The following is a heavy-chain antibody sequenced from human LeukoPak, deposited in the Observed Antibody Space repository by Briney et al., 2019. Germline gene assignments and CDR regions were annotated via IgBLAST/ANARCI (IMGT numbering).Heavy chain of an antibody. CDR1: GYTFTSYD. J-gene: IGHJ4*02. D-gene: IGHD3-3*01. CDR3: ARGPRAYYDFWSGYYARDFDY. Sequence: ASVKVSCKASGYTFTSYDINWVRQATGQGLEWTGWMNPNSGNTGYAQKFQGRVTMTRNTSISTAYMELSSLRSEDTAVYYCARGPRAYYDFWSGYYARDFDYWGQGTLVTVSS. CDR2: MNPNSGNT. V-gene: IGHV1-8*01.